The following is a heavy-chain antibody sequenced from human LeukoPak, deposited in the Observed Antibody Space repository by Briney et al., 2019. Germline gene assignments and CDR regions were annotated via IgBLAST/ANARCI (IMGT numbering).Heavy chain of an antibody. D-gene: IGHD3-22*01. J-gene: IGHJ4*02. Sequence: GGSPRLSCAASGFTFSSYAMHWVRQAPGKGLEWVAVISYDGSNKYYADSVKGRFTISRDNSKNTLYLQMNSLRAEDTAVYYCARDPSSGYYYDWGQGTLVTVSS. CDR3: ARDPSSGYYYD. CDR2: ISYDGSNK. CDR1: GFTFSSYA. V-gene: IGHV3-30*04.